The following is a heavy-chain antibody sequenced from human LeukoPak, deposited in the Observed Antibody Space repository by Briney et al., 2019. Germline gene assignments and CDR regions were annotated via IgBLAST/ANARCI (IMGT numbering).Heavy chain of an antibody. V-gene: IGHV3-53*01. CDR2: IYSNDTT. CDR1: GFTVSTNY. D-gene: IGHD2-2*01. J-gene: IGHJ6*03. Sequence: GGSLRLSCAASGFTVSTNYMTWVRQAPGKGLEWVSLIYSNDTTYYADSVKGRFTISRDNSKNTLYLQMNSLSAEDTAVYYCAKRGNPAVGHHYLDVWGKGTTVSVSS. CDR3: AKRGNPAVGHHYLDV.